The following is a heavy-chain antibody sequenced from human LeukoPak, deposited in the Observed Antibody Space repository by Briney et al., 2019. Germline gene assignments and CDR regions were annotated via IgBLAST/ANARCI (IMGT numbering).Heavy chain of an antibody. CDR2: INHLGST. D-gene: IGHD3-10*01. CDR3: ARLPYGSGYWLHREGRDV. V-gene: IGHV4-34*01. Sequence: SETLSLTCTVSGGSINSYYWSWIRQPPEKGLEWIGEINHLGSTNYNPSLKSRVTISVDTSKKQFSLNLTSVTAADTAVYYCARLPYGSGYWLHREGRDVWGKGTTVTISS. CDR1: GGSINSYY. J-gene: IGHJ6*04.